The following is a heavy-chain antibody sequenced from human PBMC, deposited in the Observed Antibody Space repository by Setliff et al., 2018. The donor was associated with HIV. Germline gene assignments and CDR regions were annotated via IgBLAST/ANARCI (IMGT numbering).Heavy chain of an antibody. J-gene: IGHJ4*02. CDR2: IIPVFGTA. CDR3: ARSGLYDSSGYYLEYFDY. Sequence: SVKVSCKTSGGTFSSYAISWVRQAPGQGLEWMGGIIPVFGTANYAQNFQGRVTITADKSTSTAYMELSSLRSDDTAVYYCARSGLYDSSGYYLEYFDYWGQGTLVTVSS. CDR1: GGTFSSYA. D-gene: IGHD3-22*01. V-gene: IGHV1-69*06.